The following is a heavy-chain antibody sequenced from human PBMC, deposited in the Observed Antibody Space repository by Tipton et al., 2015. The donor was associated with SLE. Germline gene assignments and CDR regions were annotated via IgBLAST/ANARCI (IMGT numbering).Heavy chain of an antibody. J-gene: IGHJ4*02. Sequence: LRLSCTVSGGSISGYYWTWIRQPPGKGLEWIGYIFPSGSTNYNPSRKSRVTISVDTSKNQFSLRLSSVTAADTAVYYGARGGGSYYDYWGQGTLVTVSS. CDR2: IFPSGST. V-gene: IGHV4-4*08. CDR1: GGSISGYY. D-gene: IGHD1-26*01. CDR3: ARGGGSYYDY.